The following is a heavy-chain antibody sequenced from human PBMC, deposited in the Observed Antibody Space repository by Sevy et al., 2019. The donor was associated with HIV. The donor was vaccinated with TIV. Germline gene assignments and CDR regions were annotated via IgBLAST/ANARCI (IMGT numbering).Heavy chain of an antibody. CDR1: GFTFSSYA. D-gene: IGHD6-13*01. V-gene: IGHV3-30-3*01. CDR3: ARGVIAAAGGWFDP. Sequence: GGSLRLSCAASGFTFSSYAMHWVRQAPGKGLEWVEVISYDGSNKYYADSVKGRFTISRDNSKNTLYLQMNSLRAEDTAVYYCARGVIAAAGGWFDPWGQGTLVTVSS. J-gene: IGHJ5*02. CDR2: ISYDGSNK.